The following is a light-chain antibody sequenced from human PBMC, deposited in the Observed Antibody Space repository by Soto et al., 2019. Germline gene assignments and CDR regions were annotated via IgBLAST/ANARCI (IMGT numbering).Light chain of an antibody. V-gene: IGLV2-14*03. Sequence: QSALTQPASVSGSPGQSITISCTGANSDIGSYNYVSWDQQHPGKAPKLLIYDVTKWPSGVSNRFSGSKSGNTASLTISGLQAEDEADYYCSSYTSASTLVFGGGTQLTVL. CDR2: DVT. CDR1: NSDIGSYNY. J-gene: IGLJ2*01. CDR3: SSYTSASTLV.